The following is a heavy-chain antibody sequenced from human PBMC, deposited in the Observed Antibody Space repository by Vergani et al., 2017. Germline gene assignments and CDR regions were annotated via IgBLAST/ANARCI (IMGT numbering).Heavy chain of an antibody. CDR1: GGSISTYY. CDR3: AGQSASYYGMDV. J-gene: IGHJ6*02. CDR2: IYYSGST. D-gene: IGHD6-19*01. Sequence: QVQLQESGPGLVKPSETLSLTCSVSGGSISTYYWSWIRQPPGKGLEWIGYIYYSGSTNYNPSLKSRVTISVDTSQNQFSLKLTSVTAADTAVYYCAGQSASYYGMDVWGQGTTVTVSS. V-gene: IGHV4-59*01.